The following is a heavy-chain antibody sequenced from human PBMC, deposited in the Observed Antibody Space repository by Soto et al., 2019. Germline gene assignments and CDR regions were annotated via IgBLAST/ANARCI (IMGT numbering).Heavy chain of an antibody. CDR1: GVSISSSQW. Sequence: QVQLQESGPGLVKPSGTLSLTCAVSGVSISSSQWWSWVRQPPGRGLEWIGEIYHNEHTNYNPSLRSRLTMSLDKYKNQGSLKLSSVTAADTATYYCGRTKDFCYGVDVWGQGTTVTVSS. CDR3: GRTKDFCYGVDV. CDR2: IYHNEHT. V-gene: IGHV4-4*02. J-gene: IGHJ6*02.